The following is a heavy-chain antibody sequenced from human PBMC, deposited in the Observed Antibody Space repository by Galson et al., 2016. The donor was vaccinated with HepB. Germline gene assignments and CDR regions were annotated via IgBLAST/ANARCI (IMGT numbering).Heavy chain of an antibody. Sequence: SGAEVKKPGESLRISCKGSGYSFTSYWISWVRQMPGKGLEWMGRIDPSDSYTSYSPSFQGHVTIPADKSISTAYVQWSSLKASDTAIYYCARRRKYWDTISLISPLDDWGQGTLVTVSS. CDR3: ARRRKYWDTISLISPLDD. V-gene: IGHV5-10-1*01. J-gene: IGHJ4*02. CDR1: GYSFTSYW. D-gene: IGHD2/OR15-2a*01. CDR2: IDPSDSYT.